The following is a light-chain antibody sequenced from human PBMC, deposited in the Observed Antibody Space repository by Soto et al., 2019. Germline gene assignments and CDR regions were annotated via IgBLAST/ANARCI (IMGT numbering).Light chain of an antibody. CDR1: QSVSSH. Sequence: EIVLTQSPATLSLSPGERATLSCRASQSVSSHLAWYQQKPGQAPRLLIYDASNRATGIPARFSGSGSGTDFTLTISSLEPEDFEVYYCQQRSNWPPLTCGGGTKVEIK. CDR3: QQRSNWPPLT. J-gene: IGKJ4*01. V-gene: IGKV3-11*01. CDR2: DAS.